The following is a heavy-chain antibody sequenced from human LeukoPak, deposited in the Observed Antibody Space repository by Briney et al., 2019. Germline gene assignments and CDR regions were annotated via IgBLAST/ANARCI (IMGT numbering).Heavy chain of an antibody. CDR3: TRGIPVAATRGYFDY. Sequence: GGSLRLSCAASGFSFSSYWMHWVRQAPGKGLVWVSRVNNDGSSTTYADSVKGRFTISRDNAKNTLYLQMNSLRAEDTAVYHCTRGIPVAATRGYFDYWGQGTLVTVSS. J-gene: IGHJ4*02. D-gene: IGHD2-15*01. CDR1: GFSFSSYW. V-gene: IGHV3-74*01. CDR2: VNNDGSST.